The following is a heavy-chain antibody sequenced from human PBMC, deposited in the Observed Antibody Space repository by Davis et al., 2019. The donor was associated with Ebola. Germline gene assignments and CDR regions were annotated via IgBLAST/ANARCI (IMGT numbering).Heavy chain of an antibody. D-gene: IGHD4-17*01. CDR1: GGSISSSSYY. CDR3: ARRGYGDYYFDY. J-gene: IGHJ4*02. CDR2: IYYSGST. Sequence: SETLSLTCTVSGGSISSSSYYWSWIRQPPGKGLEWIGYIYYSGSTNYNPSLKSRVTISVDTSKNQFSLKLSSVTAADTAVYYCARRGYGDYYFDYWGQGTLVTVSS. V-gene: IGHV4-61*05.